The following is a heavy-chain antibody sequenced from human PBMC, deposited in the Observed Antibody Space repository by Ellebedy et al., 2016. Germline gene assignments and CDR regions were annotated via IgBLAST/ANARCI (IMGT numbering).Heavy chain of an antibody. J-gene: IGHJ4*02. D-gene: IGHD5-18*01. CDR2: LTPDAGT. Sequence: GGSLRLSCAASGFTVSSSYISWFRQAPGKGLEWVSILTPDAGTAYVDSVKGRFTLSRDNSKNTVYLQMNSLTAEDTAVYFCAKSGYSYAWGYWGQGTLVTVSS. CDR3: AKSGYSYAWGY. CDR1: GFTVSSSY. V-gene: IGHV3-53*01.